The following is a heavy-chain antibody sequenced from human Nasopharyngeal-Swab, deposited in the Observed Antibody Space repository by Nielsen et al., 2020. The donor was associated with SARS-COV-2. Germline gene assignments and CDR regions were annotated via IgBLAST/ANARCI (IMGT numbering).Heavy chain of an antibody. Sequence: ASVKVSCKVSGYTLTELSMHWVRQAPGKGLEWVGGFDPEDGETIYAQKFQGRVTMTRDTSTSTVYMELSSLRSEDTAVYYCARDREYSSGWPNGMDVWGQGTTVTVSS. CDR1: GYTLTELS. CDR3: ARDREYSSGWPNGMDV. V-gene: IGHV1-24*01. CDR2: FDPEDGET. J-gene: IGHJ6*02. D-gene: IGHD6-19*01.